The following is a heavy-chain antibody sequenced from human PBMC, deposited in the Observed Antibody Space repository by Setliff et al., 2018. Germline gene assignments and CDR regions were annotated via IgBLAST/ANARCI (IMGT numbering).Heavy chain of an antibody. CDR1: GGTFSSYA. J-gene: IGHJ6*02. CDR3: ARGPAYYNFWSGYYPYSYYYGRDV. V-gene: IGHV1-69*13. CDR2: IIPIFGTA. D-gene: IGHD3-3*01. Sequence: ASVKVSCKASGGTFSSYAISWVRQAPGQGLEWMGGIIPIFGTANYAQKFQGRVTITADESTSTAYMELSSLRSGDTAVYYCARGPAYYNFWSGYYPYSYYYGRDVWGQGTTVTVSS.